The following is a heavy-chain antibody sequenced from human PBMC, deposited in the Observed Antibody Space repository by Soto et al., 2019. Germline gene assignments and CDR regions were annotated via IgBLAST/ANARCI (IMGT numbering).Heavy chain of an antibody. J-gene: IGHJ3*01. CDR2: TVPVFDTS. Sequence: QVQLVPSGAVVKKPGSSVEVSCKAAGGTFNGYGISWVRQAPGQGLEWMGGTVPVFDTSKYAPRFQGRVTITADKSTSTAYMELISVRSEDTASYFWARVVANAGAYYTFPSAYDLWGQGTLVIVSS. V-gene: IGHV1-69*06. CDR1: GGTFNGYG. CDR3: ARVVANAGAYYTFPSAYDL. D-gene: IGHD3-10*01.